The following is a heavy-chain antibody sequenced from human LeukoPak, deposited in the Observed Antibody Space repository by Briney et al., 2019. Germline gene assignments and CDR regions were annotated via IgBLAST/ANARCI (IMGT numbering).Heavy chain of an antibody. D-gene: IGHD5-12*01. CDR1: GGTFSSYA. CDR2: IIPIFGTA. CDR3: ARGDTVATQYFDY. J-gene: IGHJ4*02. V-gene: IGHV1-69*13. Sequence: EASVKVSCKASGGTFSSYAISWVRQAPGQGLEWMGGIIPIFGTANYAQKFQGRVTITADESTSTAYMELSSLRSEDTAVYYCARGDTVATQYFDYWGQGTLVTVSS.